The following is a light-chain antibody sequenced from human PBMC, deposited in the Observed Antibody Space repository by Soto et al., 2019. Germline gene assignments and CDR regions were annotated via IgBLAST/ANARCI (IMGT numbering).Light chain of an antibody. Sequence: DIVMTQSPATLSVSPGERATLSCRASQSVSSNLAWYQQKPGQAPRLLIYGASTRATGIPARFSGSGSGTDFTLTISSLQPEDFAVYYCQQRSNWPPRITFGQGTRLEIK. CDR2: GAS. V-gene: IGKV3-15*01. CDR1: QSVSSN. J-gene: IGKJ5*01. CDR3: QQRSNWPPRIT.